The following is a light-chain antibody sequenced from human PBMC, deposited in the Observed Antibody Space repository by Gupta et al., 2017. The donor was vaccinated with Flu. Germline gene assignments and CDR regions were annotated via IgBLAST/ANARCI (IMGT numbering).Light chain of an antibody. V-gene: IGKV3-15*01. CDR3: QQYKNWPPWT. CDR2: GAS. J-gene: IGKJ1*01. Sequence: ERANLSCRASQSVSSNLACYQQKAGQAPRIIIYGASTRATGIPARFSGSGSGTEFTLTISSLQSEDFAVYYCQQYKNWPPWTFGQGTKVEIK. CDR1: QSVSSN.